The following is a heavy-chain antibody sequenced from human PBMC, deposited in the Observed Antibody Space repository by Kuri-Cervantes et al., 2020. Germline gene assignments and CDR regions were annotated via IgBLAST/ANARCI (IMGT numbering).Heavy chain of an antibody. V-gene: IGHV3-21*01. Sequence: GGSLRLSCAASGFTFSSYAMSWVRQAPGKGLEWVSSISSSSSYIYYADSVKGRFTISRDNAKNSLYLQMNSLRAEDPAVYYCAREFRRWLQFDYWGQGTLVTVAS. CDR1: GFTFSSYA. CDR2: ISSSSSYI. D-gene: IGHD5-24*01. J-gene: IGHJ4*02. CDR3: AREFRRWLQFDY.